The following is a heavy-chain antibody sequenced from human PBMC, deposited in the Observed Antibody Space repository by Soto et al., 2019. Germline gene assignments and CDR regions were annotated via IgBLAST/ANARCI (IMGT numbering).Heavy chain of an antibody. CDR1: GGTFSSYT. D-gene: IGHD6-13*01. CDR2: IIPILGIA. Sequence: SVKVSCKASGGTFSSYTISWVRQAPGQGLEWMGRIIPILGIANYAQKFQGRVTITADKSTSTAYMELSSLRSEDTAVYYCARGGIAAAGNLWFDPWGQGTLVTVSS. J-gene: IGHJ5*02. CDR3: ARGGIAAAGNLWFDP. V-gene: IGHV1-69*02.